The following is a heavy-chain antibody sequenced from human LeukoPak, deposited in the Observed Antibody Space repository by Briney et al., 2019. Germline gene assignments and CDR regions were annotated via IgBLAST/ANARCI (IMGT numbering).Heavy chain of an antibody. V-gene: IGHV3-74*01. Sequence: GGSLRLSCAVSGLPFSNYWMNWVRQVPGKRMEWVSHINMNGSSTSYADPVRGRFSISRDNAKNILYLQMNSLRAEDTAVYYCARGGRALWFGELLHYWGQGALVTVSS. CDR3: ARGGRALWFGELLHY. D-gene: IGHD3-10*01. CDR1: GLPFSNYW. CDR2: INMNGSST. J-gene: IGHJ4*02.